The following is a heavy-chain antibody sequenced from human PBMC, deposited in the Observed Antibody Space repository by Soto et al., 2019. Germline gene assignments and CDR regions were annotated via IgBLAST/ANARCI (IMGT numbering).Heavy chain of an antibody. CDR1: GFTFNSYV. D-gene: IGHD3-22*01. CDR3: ARGRYLDSSDYWVANLPFDH. CDR2: ISRSGRGSA. J-gene: IGHJ4*02. Sequence: GGSLRLSCAGSGFTFNSYVMTWVRQAPGEGLEWVSSISRSGRGSAYYADSVKGRFTISRDNSENTLFLQMNNLRDEDTALYYCARGRYLDSSDYWVANLPFDHWGLGTLVIVSS. V-gene: IGHV3-23*01.